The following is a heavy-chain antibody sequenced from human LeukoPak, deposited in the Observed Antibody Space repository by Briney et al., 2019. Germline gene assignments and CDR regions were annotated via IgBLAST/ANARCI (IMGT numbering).Heavy chain of an antibody. V-gene: IGHV3-74*01. J-gene: IGHJ6*03. Sequence: GGSLRLSCAASGFTFSSYWMHWVRQAPGKGLVWVSRINSDGSSTRYADSVKGRFTISRDNAKNTLYLQMNSLRAEDTAVYYSASGSSGGDYYYMDIWGKGTTVTVSS. D-gene: IGHD2-15*01. CDR2: INSDGSST. CDR3: ASGSSGGDYYYMDI. CDR1: GFTFSSYW.